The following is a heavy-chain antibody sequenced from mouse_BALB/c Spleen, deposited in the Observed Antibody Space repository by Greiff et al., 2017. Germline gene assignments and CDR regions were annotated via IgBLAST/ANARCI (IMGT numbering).Heavy chain of an antibody. V-gene: IGHV1-63*02. CDR2: IYPGGGYT. Sequence: VQLQQSGAELVRPGTSVKISCKASGYTFTNYWLGWVKQRPGHGLEWIGDIYPGGGYTNYNEKFKGKATLTADTSSSTAYMQLSSLTSEDSAVYFCARGRYGSSPAMDYWGQGTSVTVSS. CDR1: GYTFTNYW. J-gene: IGHJ4*01. D-gene: IGHD1-1*01. CDR3: ARGRYGSSPAMDY.